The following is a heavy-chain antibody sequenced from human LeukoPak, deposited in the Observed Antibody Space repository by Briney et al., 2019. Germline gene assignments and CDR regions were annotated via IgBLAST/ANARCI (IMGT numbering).Heavy chain of an antibody. CDR3: ARVDVVGATLGGVDI. CDR1: GFNFSDYY. Sequence: GGSLRLSCAASGFNFSDYYMSWVRQAPGKGLEWVSVIYSGGSTYYADSVKGRFTISRDNSKNTLYLQMNSLRAEDTAVYYCARVDVVGATLGGVDIWGQGTMVTVSS. J-gene: IGHJ3*02. V-gene: IGHV3-53*01. D-gene: IGHD1-26*01. CDR2: IYSGGST.